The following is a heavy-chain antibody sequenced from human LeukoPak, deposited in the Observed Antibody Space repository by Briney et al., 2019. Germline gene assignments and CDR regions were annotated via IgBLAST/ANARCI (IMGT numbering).Heavy chain of an antibody. V-gene: IGHV4-59*11. CDR2: SHYSGTT. CDR1: GGSLSSQY. Sequence: SETLSLTCTVSGGSLSSQYWSWIRHPPEETLEWIGYSHYSGTTNYNPSLTSRVTISVDTSKIQFSLKLNSVTAADTAVYYCGRERYGVVDYWGQGIVVSVSS. CDR3: GRERYGVVDY. D-gene: IGHD2-2*01. J-gene: IGHJ4*02.